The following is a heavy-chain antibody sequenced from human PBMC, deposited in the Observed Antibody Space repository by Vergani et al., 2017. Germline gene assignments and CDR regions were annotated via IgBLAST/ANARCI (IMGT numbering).Heavy chain of an antibody. Sequence: EVQLVQSGTEVKKPGESLKISCKTSGYIFTNYWIGWVRQMPGRGLEWLGMFYPGDSDPRYSPSFQGQVTISADKSISTAYLHWTSLKASDTAVYYCARLRLVPDSFDFWGQGTMVTVSS. CDR3: ARLRLVPDSFDF. D-gene: IGHD2-2*01. CDR1: GYIFTNYW. V-gene: IGHV5-51*03. CDR2: FYPGDSDP. J-gene: IGHJ3*01.